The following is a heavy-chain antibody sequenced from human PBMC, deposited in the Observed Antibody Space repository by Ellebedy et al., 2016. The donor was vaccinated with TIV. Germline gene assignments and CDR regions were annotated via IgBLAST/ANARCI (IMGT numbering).Heavy chain of an antibody. CDR1: GFTFSSYA. J-gene: IGHJ6*02. V-gene: IGHV3-23*01. D-gene: IGHD3-10*01. CDR3: AKDRGLNYYGSGSTYAMDV. CDR2: ISGGGGST. Sequence: GESLKISXAASGFTFSSYAMSWVRQAPGKGLEWVSAISGGGGSTYYADSVKGRFTISRDNSKNTLYLQMNSLRAEDTAVYYCAKDRGLNYYGSGSTYAMDVWGQGTTVTVSS.